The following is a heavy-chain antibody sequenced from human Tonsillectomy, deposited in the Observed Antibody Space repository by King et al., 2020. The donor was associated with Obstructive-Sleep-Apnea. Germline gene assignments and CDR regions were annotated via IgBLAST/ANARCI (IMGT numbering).Heavy chain of an antibody. V-gene: IGHV4-59*12. CDR1: GVSLRGSY. J-gene: IGHJ4*02. Sequence: QLQESGPGLVKPSETLSLTCTVSGVSLRGSYWSWIRQSRGKGRGGVGYTYYSSGTNYNPALKSRGTISLDTSQNQFSLKLTSVTAADTGVYYCARRESLQSSGSFDFWGQGTLVTVSS. D-gene: IGHD6-19*01. CDR3: ARRESLQSSGSFDF. CDR2: TYYSSGT.